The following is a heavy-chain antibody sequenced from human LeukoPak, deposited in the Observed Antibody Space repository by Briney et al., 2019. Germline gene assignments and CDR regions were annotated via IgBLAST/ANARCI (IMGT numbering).Heavy chain of an antibody. V-gene: IGHV4-4*07. CDR3: ARDPWFGELLWYFDL. J-gene: IGHJ2*01. D-gene: IGHD3-10*01. CDR1: GGSISSYY. CDR2: IYTSGST. Sequence: SQTLSLTCTVSGGSISSYYWSWIRQPAGKGLEWIGRIYTSGSTNYNPSLKSRVTMSVDTSKNQFSLKLSSVTAADTAVYYCARDPWFGELLWYFDLWGRGTLVTVSS.